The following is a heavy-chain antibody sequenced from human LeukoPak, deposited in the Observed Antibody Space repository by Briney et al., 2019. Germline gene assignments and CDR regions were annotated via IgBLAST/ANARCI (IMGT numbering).Heavy chain of an antibody. V-gene: IGHV4-34*01. CDR1: GGSFSPYY. CDR3: ARGGYGSDLPYD. D-gene: IGHD3-10*01. Sequence: SETLSLTCAAYGGSFSPYYWIWIRQPPGKGLEWIAEINHSGDTNYNPSLKSRVTISVDTSKNQFSLRLSSVTAADTAMYYCARGGYGSDLPYDWGQGTLVTVSS. J-gene: IGHJ4*02. CDR2: INHSGDT.